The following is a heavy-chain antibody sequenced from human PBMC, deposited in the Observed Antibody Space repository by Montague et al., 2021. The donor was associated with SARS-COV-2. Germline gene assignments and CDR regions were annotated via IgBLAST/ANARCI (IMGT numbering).Heavy chain of an antibody. Sequence: PALVKPTQTLTLTCTFSGFSLSTSGMCVNWIRQPPGKALEWLARIDWDDDKYYSTSLKTRLTIPKDTSKNQVVLTMTNMDPVDTATCYCARIVGVLLWFGESDYGMDVWGQGTTVTVSS. D-gene: IGHD3-10*01. CDR1: GFSLSTSGMC. CDR2: IDWDDDK. CDR3: ARIVGVLLWFGESDYGMDV. J-gene: IGHJ6*02. V-gene: IGHV2-70*11.